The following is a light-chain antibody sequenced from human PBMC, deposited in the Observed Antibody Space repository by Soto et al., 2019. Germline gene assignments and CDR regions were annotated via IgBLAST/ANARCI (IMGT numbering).Light chain of an antibody. CDR1: QSVSSSY. V-gene: IGKV3-20*01. CDR2: GAS. J-gene: IGKJ1*01. CDR3: QQYCSSPQGT. Sequence: EIVLAQSPGTLSLSPGERATLSCRASQSVSSSYLAWYQHKPGQAPRLLIYGASSRATGIPDRFSGSGSGTVFTLTIRRSEAKEFAVYYCQQYCSSPQGTFGQGTKVEVK.